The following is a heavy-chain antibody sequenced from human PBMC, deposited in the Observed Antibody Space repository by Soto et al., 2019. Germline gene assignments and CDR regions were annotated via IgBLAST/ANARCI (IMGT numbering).Heavy chain of an antibody. D-gene: IGHD3-16*01. CDR1: GGSISSGGYY. Sequence: SETLSLTXTVSGGSISSGGYYWSWIRQHPGKGLEWIGYIYYSGSTYYNPSLKSRVTISVDTSKNQFSLKLSSVTAADTAVYYCVLKRVLGSFDYWGQGTLVTVSS. V-gene: IGHV4-31*02. CDR3: VLKRVLGSFDY. J-gene: IGHJ4*02. CDR2: IYYSGST.